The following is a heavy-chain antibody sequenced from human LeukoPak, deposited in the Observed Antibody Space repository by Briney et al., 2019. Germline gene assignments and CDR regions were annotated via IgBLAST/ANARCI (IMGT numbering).Heavy chain of an antibody. CDR2: ICGSGGST. CDR1: GFTFSSYT. V-gene: IGHV3-23*01. D-gene: IGHD2/OR15-2a*01. CDR3: AKRPRGSYLDPFDY. Sequence: PGGSLRLSCAASGFTFSSYTISWVRQAPGKGLEWVSGICGSGGSTYYADSPKGRFTISRDNSKNSLYLQMNSLRAEDTAVYYCAKRPRGSYLDPFDYWGQGTLVTVSS. J-gene: IGHJ4*02.